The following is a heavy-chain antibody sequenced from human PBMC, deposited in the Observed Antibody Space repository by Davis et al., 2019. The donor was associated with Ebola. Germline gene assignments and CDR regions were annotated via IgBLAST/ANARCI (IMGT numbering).Heavy chain of an antibody. Sequence: PSETLSLTCAVYGGSFSGYYWSWIRQPPGKGLEWIGEINHSGSTNYNPSLKSRVTISVDTSKNQFSLKLSSVTAADTAVYYCARRGSSSWYLRYYFDYWGQGTLVTVSS. V-gene: IGHV4-34*01. D-gene: IGHD6-13*01. CDR2: INHSGST. J-gene: IGHJ4*02. CDR3: ARRGSSSWYLRYYFDY. CDR1: GGSFSGYY.